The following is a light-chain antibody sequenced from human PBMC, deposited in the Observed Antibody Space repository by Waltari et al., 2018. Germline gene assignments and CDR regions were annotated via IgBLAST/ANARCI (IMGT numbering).Light chain of an antibody. Sequence: EVVLTQSPGTRSLSPGERATLPGRASQGVCQYLAWYQQRPGQAPRHLFYHTSIRATGIPDRFSGSGYGTDVSLTISRLEPEDFAVYYCQKYDFLPATFGQGTTVEIK. CDR1: QGVCQY. J-gene: IGKJ1*01. V-gene: IGKV3-20*01. CDR2: HTS. CDR3: QKYDFLPAT.